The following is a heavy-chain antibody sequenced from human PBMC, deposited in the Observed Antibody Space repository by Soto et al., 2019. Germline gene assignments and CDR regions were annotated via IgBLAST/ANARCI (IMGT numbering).Heavy chain of an antibody. CDR1: GFSLTTTGVG. D-gene: IGHD2-15*01. CDR3: AHRVCDESCYWDVGYFDY. V-gene: IGHV2-5*02. CDR2: IYWDDDE. J-gene: IGHJ4*02. Sequence: QITLKESGPTLVKPTQTLTLTCSFSGFSLTTTGVGVGWLRQPPGKTLECLAFIYWDDDERYNPSLKSRRSTARGXXKXQXXPTMANRDPVDTATYYGAHRVCDESCYWDVGYFDYWGQGALVTVSS.